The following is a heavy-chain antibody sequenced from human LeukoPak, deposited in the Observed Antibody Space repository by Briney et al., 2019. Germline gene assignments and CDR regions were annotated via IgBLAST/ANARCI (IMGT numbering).Heavy chain of an antibody. J-gene: IGHJ4*02. CDR3: AREGDYDDYPFDY. Sequence: PGGSLRLSCAASGFTFSNYWMHWVRQAPGKGLVWVSRINRDGSSISYADSVKGRFTISRDNAKNTLYLQMNSLRVDDTAVYYCAREGDYDDYPFDYWGPGTLVTVSS. V-gene: IGHV3-74*01. D-gene: IGHD4-17*01. CDR1: GFTFSNYW. CDR2: INRDGSSI.